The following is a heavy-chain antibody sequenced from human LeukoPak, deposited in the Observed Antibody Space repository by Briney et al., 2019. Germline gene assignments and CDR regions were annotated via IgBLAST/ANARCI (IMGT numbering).Heavy chain of an antibody. CDR2: ISSTSTT. V-gene: IGHV3-48*02. Sequence: GGSLRLSCAVSGFTFGSYTMNWVRQAPGKGLEWVSHISSTSTTYYADSVKGRFTTSRDNAKNLLYLQMNSLRDEDTAIYYCAAAGDYWGQGTLVTVSS. CDR3: AAAGDY. J-gene: IGHJ4*02. CDR1: GFTFGSYT. D-gene: IGHD3-10*01.